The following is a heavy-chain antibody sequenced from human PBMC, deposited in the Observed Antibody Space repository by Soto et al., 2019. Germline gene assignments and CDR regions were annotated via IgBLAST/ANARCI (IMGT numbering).Heavy chain of an antibody. V-gene: IGHV3-74*01. CDR1: GFTFSNYW. Sequence: EVQLVESGGGLVQPGGSLRLSCAASGFTFSNYWMDWVRQAPGKGLVWVSRIKRDGSSISYADSVKGRVTIARDNAKNTLYLQMRSLRAEATAVYYCARAGCRGGDLHYWGQGTLVTVSS. D-gene: IGHD2-21*02. CDR2: IKRDGSSI. J-gene: IGHJ4*02. CDR3: ARAGCRGGDLHY.